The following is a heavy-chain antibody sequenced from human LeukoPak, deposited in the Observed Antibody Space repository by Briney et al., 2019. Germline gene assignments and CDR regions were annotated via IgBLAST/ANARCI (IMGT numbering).Heavy chain of an antibody. V-gene: IGHV1-18*01. Sequence: GASVKVSCKASGYTFTSYGISWVRQAPGQGLEWMGWISAYNGNTNYAQKLQGRVTMTTDTSTSTAYMELRSLRSDDTAVYYCARVASCGGDCYVFDYWGQGTLVTVSS. CDR3: ARVASCGGDCYVFDY. CDR2: ISAYNGNT. D-gene: IGHD2-21*02. CDR1: GYTFTSYG. J-gene: IGHJ4*02.